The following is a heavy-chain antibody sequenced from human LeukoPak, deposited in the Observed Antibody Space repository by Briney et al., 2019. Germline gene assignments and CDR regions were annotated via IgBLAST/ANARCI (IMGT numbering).Heavy chain of an antibody. CDR3: ARGGSLAAAPHLYYFDY. V-gene: IGHV1-69*13. J-gene: IGHJ4*02. CDR1: GGTFSSYA. Sequence: ASVKVSCKASGGTFSSYAISWVRQAPGQGLEWMGRIIPIFGTANYAQKFQGRVTITADESTSTAYMELSSLRSEDTAVYYCARGGSLAAAPHLYYFDYWGQGSLVTVSS. D-gene: IGHD6-19*01. CDR2: IIPIFGTA.